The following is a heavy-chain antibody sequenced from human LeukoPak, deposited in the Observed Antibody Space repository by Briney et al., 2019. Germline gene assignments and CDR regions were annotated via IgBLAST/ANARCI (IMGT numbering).Heavy chain of an antibody. CDR1: GFTFSSYA. CDR2: TSGSGDTA. CDR3: ARVTRYSSSWYFDY. J-gene: IGHJ4*02. V-gene: IGHV3-23*01. D-gene: IGHD6-13*01. Sequence: GGSLRLSCAASGFTFSSYAMNWVRQAPGKGLEWVSVTSGSGDTAYYADSVKGRFTISIDNAKNTLYLQMNSRRAEDTAVYYCARVTRYSSSWYFDYWGQGTLVTVSS.